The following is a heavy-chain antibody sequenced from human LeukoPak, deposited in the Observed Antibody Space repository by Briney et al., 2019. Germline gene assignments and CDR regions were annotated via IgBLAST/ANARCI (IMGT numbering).Heavy chain of an antibody. CDR3: ARALAVAGTGGFDP. CDR2: IKEDGSEK. D-gene: IGHD6-19*01. Sequence: PGGSLRLSCGASRFTFSNYWMSWVRQAPGKGLEWVANIKEDGSEKDYVDSVKGRFTISRDNAKNTLYLQMNSLRAEDTAVYYCARALAVAGTGGFDPWGQGTLVTVSS. V-gene: IGHV3-7*01. J-gene: IGHJ5*02. CDR1: RFTFSNYW.